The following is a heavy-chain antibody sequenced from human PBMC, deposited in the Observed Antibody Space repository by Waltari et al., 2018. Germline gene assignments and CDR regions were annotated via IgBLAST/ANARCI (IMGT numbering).Heavy chain of an antibody. CDR2: IYYSGST. CDR3: AREVPRNGYIGLIYYYMDV. Sequence: QLQLQESGPGLVKPSETLSLTCTVPGGSLSSSSYFWAWFRQPPGKGLEWIGSIYYSGSTYYNLSLKSRVTISVDRSTNQVSLKLTSVTAADTAVYFCAREVPRNGYIGLIYYYMDVWGKGTTVTVSS. V-gene: IGHV4-39*01. CDR1: GGSLSSSSYF. J-gene: IGHJ6*03. D-gene: IGHD5-12*01.